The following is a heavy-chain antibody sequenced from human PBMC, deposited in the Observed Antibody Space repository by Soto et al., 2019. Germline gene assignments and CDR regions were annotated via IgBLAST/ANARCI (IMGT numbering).Heavy chain of an antibody. D-gene: IGHD3-22*01. CDR3: ARNMIVVVLSRYGMDV. CDR1: GGSFSGYY. Sequence: PSETLSLTCAVYGGSFSGYYWSWIRQPPGKGLEWIGEINHSGSTNYNPSLKSRVTISVDTSKNQFSLKLSSVTAADTAVYYCARNMIVVVLSRYGMDVWGQGTTVTVSS. CDR2: INHSGST. J-gene: IGHJ6*02. V-gene: IGHV4-34*01.